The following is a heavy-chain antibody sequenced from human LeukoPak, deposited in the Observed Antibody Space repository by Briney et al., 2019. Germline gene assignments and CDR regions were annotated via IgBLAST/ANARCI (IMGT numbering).Heavy chain of an antibody. CDR1: GYTFTGYY. CDR3: ARVCGGSRRDDAFDI. CDR2: INPNSGGT. Sequence: ASVTVSCKASGYTFTGYYMHWVRQAPGQGLEWMGWINPNSGGTNYAQKFQGRVTMTRDTSISTAYMELSRLRSDDTAVYYCARVCGGSRRDDAFDIWGQGTMVTVSS. J-gene: IGHJ3*02. D-gene: IGHD2-15*01. V-gene: IGHV1-2*02.